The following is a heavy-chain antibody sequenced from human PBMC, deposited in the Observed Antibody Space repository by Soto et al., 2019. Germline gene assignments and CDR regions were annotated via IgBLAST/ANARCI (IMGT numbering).Heavy chain of an antibody. CDR3: ALDYGDFYFDY. D-gene: IGHD4-17*01. Sequence: GGSLRLSCAASGFTFSSYGMHWVRQAPGKGLEWVAVIWYDGSNKYYADSVKGRFTISRDNSKNTLYLQMNSLRAEDTAVYYCALDYGDFYFDYWGQGTLVTVSS. CDR1: GFTFSSYG. CDR2: IWYDGSNK. V-gene: IGHV3-33*01. J-gene: IGHJ4*02.